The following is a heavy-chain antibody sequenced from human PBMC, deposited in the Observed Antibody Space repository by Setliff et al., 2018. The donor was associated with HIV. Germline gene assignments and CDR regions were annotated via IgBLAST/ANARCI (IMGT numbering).Heavy chain of an antibody. CDR2: IYGGGTT. D-gene: IGHD6-13*01. Sequence: GGSLRLSCAASGFTFNNYAIHWVRQAPGKGLEWVSVIYGGGTTHYAESVKGRFTISRDNSKNTLYLQMNSLRAEDTAVYYCAVYGSPTYYFDYWGQGTPVTVSS. CDR1: GFTFNNYA. V-gene: IGHV3-23*03. J-gene: IGHJ4*02. CDR3: AVYGSPTYYFDY.